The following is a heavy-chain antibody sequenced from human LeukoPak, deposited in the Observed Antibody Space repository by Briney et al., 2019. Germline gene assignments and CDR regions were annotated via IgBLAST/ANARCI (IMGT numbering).Heavy chain of an antibody. Sequence: MPSETLSLTCTVSGGSISSYYWSWIRQPPGKGLEWIGYIYYSGSTNYNPSLKSRVTISVDTSKNQFSLKLSSVTAADTAVYYCARAGWFGELFPDYWGQGTLVTVSS. CDR3: ARAGWFGELFPDY. J-gene: IGHJ4*02. D-gene: IGHD3-10*01. CDR1: GGSISSYY. V-gene: IGHV4-59*01. CDR2: IYYSGST.